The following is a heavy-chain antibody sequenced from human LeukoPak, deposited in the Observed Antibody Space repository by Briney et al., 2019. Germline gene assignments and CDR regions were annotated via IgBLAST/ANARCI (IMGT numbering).Heavy chain of an antibody. D-gene: IGHD2-2*01. J-gene: IGHJ4*02. CDR2: INPNSGGT. Sequence: ASVKVSCKASGYTFTGYYIHWVRQAPGQGLEWMGWINPNSGGTNYAQKFQGRVTMTRDTSISTAYMDLSRLRSDDTAVYYCARGGCSTTSCYHFDSWGQRTLVTVSS. CDR1: GYTFTGYY. CDR3: ARGGCSTTSCYHFDS. V-gene: IGHV1-2*02.